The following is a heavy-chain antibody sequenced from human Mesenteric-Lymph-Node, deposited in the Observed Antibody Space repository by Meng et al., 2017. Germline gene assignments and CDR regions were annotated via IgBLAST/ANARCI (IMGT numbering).Heavy chain of an antibody. CDR2: ISYDGSNK. Sequence: GESLKISCAASGFTFSSYAMHWVRQAPGKGLEWVAVISYDGSNKYYADSVKGRFTISRDNSKNTLYLQMNSLRAEDTAVYYCAKDSYYFLFSSDYWGQGTLVTVSS. CDR3: AKDSYYFLFSSDY. CDR1: GFTFSSYA. J-gene: IGHJ4*02. D-gene: IGHD1-26*01. V-gene: IGHV3-30*04.